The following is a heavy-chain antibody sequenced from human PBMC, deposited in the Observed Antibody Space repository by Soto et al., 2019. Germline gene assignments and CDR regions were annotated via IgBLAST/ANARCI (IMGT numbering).Heavy chain of an antibody. CDR1: GFTFNSYA. V-gene: IGHV3-30*18. Sequence: QVQLVESGGGVVQPGRSLGLSCAASGFTFNSYAMHWVRQAPGKGLEWVALISYDGSNKYYADSVKGRFTISRDNSKNTLYLQMDSLRAEDTAVYYCAKGRSGSYYPTGTMDVWGQGTTVTVSS. CDR2: ISYDGSNK. J-gene: IGHJ6*02. D-gene: IGHD3-10*01. CDR3: AKGRSGSYYPTGTMDV.